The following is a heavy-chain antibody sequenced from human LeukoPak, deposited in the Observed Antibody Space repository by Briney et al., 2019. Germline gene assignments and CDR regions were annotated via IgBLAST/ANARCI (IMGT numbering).Heavy chain of an antibody. CDR2: IPSDATDE. D-gene: IGHD2-21*01. V-gene: IGHV3-30*02. J-gene: IGHJ4*02. Sequence: GGSLRLSCAASGFTFSTFDMYWVRQAPGKGLEWVATIPSDATDEDYSDSVKGRFTISRDNSKNTLYLQMNSLRAEDTAVYYCAKALVGRADYWGQGTLVTVSS. CDR3: AKALVGRADY. CDR1: GFTFSTFD.